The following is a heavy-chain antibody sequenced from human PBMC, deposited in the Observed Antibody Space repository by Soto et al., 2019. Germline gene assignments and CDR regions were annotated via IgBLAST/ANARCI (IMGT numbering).Heavy chain of an antibody. Sequence: SETLSLTCNVSGVSISIEHYHWTWIRQSPGKDLEWIGYIHHTGSMQYNPSLRSRLTMSVDRSKNQFSLKLSSVTAADTAVYYCATSYGNAWYTYWGQGTQVTVSS. D-gene: IGHD6-13*01. CDR3: ATSYGNAWYTY. J-gene: IGHJ4*02. CDR2: IHHTGSM. CDR1: GVSISIEHYH. V-gene: IGHV4-30-4*01.